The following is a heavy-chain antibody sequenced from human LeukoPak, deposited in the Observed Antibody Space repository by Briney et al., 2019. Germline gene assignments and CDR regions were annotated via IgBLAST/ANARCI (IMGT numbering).Heavy chain of an antibody. CDR1: DYSFISNS. J-gene: IGHJ3*02. CDR3: ARRSWGRGWPNDARDI. Sequence: GESLKIPSKGSDYSFISNSISWLGRLPGKARKWLDLIYPGVSDTRYNPYFQGHVTISADTSSSTSYLQWSSLKTTDTASYYCARRSWGRGWPNDARDIWGEGTMVTVSS. V-gene: IGHV5-51*01. D-gene: IGHD6-19*01. CDR2: IYPGVSDT.